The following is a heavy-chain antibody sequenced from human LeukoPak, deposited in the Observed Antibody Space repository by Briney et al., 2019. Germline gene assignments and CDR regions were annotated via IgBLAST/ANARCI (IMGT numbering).Heavy chain of an antibody. J-gene: IGHJ4*02. V-gene: IGHV3-21*01. CDR1: GFTFSSYS. Sequence: PGGSLRLSCAASGFTFSSYSINWVRQAPGKVLEWVSSISYSSSYIYYADSVKGRFTISRDNPKNSLYLQVNSLGAEDTAVYYCARDLGWYYYDSSGYPGFDYWGQGTLVTVSS. CDR2: ISYSSSYI. CDR3: ARDLGWYYYDSSGYPGFDY. D-gene: IGHD3-22*01.